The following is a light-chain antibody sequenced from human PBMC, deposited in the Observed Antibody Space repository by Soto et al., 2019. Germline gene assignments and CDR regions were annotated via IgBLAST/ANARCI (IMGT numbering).Light chain of an antibody. CDR2: SNN. CDR3: AAWDDSLNGYV. V-gene: IGLV1-44*01. Sequence: QSVLTQPPSASGTPGQRVTISCSGSSSNIGSNTVNWYQQLPGTAPKLLIYSNNQRPSGVPDRFSGSKSGTSASLAISGLQSDDEADYYCAAWDDSLNGYVFGPGTKLTFL. J-gene: IGLJ1*01. CDR1: SSNIGSNT.